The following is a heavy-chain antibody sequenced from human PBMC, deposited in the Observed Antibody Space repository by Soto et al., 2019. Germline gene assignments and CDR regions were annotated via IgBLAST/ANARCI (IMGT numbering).Heavy chain of an antibody. CDR3: ARGPDYDFWSGYYIRNWFDP. CDR1: GYTFTSYG. Sequence: GASVKVSCKASGYTFTSYGISWVRQAPGQGLEWMGWISAYNGNTNYAQKLQGRVTMTTDTSTSTAYMELRSLRSDDTAVYYCARGPDYDFWSGYYIRNWFDPWGQGTLVTVSS. J-gene: IGHJ5*02. V-gene: IGHV1-18*01. D-gene: IGHD3-3*01. CDR2: ISAYNGNT.